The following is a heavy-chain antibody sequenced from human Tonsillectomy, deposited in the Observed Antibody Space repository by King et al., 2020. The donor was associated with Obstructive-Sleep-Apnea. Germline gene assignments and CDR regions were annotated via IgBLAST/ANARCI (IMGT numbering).Heavy chain of an antibody. Sequence: ITLKESGPTLVKPKQTLTLTCTFSGFSLSTSGVGGGWIRRPPRKALDWLSLIYWDDDKRNSPSLKSRRTITKDTSKNQVVFTITNMDPVDTATYYCSHRSKATYYFDYWGQGTLVTVSS. V-gene: IGHV2-5*02. CDR1: GFSLSTSGVG. CDR2: IYWDDDK. J-gene: IGHJ4*02. CDR3: SHRSKATYYFDY.